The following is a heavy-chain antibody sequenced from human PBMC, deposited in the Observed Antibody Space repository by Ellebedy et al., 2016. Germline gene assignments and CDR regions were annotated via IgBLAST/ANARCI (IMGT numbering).Heavy chain of an antibody. CDR3: ARVKRIAAFDY. CDR1: GYTFTSYG. D-gene: IGHD6-13*01. Sequence: ASVKVSCXASGYTFTSYGISWVRQAPGQGLEWMGWISPNSGGTNYAQKFQGRVTMTRDTSISTAYMELSRLRSDDTAVYYCARVKRIAAFDYWGQGTLVTVSS. CDR2: ISPNSGGT. J-gene: IGHJ4*02. V-gene: IGHV1-2*02.